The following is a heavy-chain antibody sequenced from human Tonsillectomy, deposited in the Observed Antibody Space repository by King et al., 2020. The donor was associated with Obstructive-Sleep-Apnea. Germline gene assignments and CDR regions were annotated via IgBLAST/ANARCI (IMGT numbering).Heavy chain of an antibody. CDR1: GFTFSLSR. J-gene: IGHJ4*02. CDR3: ARDALAHRIILDN. Sequence: VPLVESGGGLFKPGVSLRLSCFSAGFTFSLSRLPFVLPAPFAVLSVFSSLPSLRSHLSSAASVPGRFTISSDHARNTLSLHLDSLRAEDTAIYYCARDALAHRIILDNWGQGTLGTGSA. D-gene: IGHD6-6*01. V-gene: IGHV3-21*06. CDR2: LPSLRSHL.